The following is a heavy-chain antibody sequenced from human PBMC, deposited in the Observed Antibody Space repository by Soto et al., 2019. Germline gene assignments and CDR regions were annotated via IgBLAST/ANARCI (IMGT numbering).Heavy chain of an antibody. D-gene: IGHD6-13*01. CDR3: ERGVQYSSSWHWFDP. Sequence: PSETLSLTCAVYGGSFSGYYWSWIRQPPGKGLEWIGEINHSGSTNYNPSLKSRVTISVDTSKNQFSLKLSSVTAADTAVYYCERGVQYSSSWHWFDPWGQGTLVTVSS. CDR1: GGSFSGYY. J-gene: IGHJ5*02. V-gene: IGHV4-34*01. CDR2: INHSGST.